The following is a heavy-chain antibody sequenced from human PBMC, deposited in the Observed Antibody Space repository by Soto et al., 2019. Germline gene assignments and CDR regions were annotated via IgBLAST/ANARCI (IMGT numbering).Heavy chain of an antibody. CDR1: GYTFTSYG. CDR2: ISAYNGNT. V-gene: IGHV1-18*01. J-gene: IGHJ6*03. CDR3: ARAMDIVVVPAAQPRGNYMDV. Sequence: QVQLVQSGAEVKKPGASVKVSCKASGYTFTSYGISWVRQAPGQGLEWMGWISAYNGNTNYAQKLRGRVTMTTDTSTSTAYMELRSLRSDDTAVYYCARAMDIVVVPAAQPRGNYMDVWGKGTTVTVSS. D-gene: IGHD2-2*03.